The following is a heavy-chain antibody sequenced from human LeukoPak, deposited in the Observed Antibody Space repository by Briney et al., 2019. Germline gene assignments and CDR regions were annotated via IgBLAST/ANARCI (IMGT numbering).Heavy chain of an antibody. CDR2: IYYSGST. D-gene: IGHD3-3*01. CDR3: ARDQNDFWSGLYYYYYYMDV. V-gene: IGHV4-59*12. Sequence: SETLSLTCTVSGGSISSYYWSWIRQPPGKGLEWIGYIYYSGSTNYNPSLKSRVTISVDTSKNQFSLKLSSVTAADTAVYYCARDQNDFWSGLYYYYYYMDVWGKGTTVTVSS. J-gene: IGHJ6*03. CDR1: GGSISSYY.